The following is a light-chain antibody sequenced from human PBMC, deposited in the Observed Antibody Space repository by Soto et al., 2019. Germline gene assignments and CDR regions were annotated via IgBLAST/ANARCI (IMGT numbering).Light chain of an antibody. Sequence: EIGLNQSPGTLSLSQGERATLSCRASQSVSSSYLAWYQQKPGQAPRLLIYGASTRATGIPARFSGSGSGTEFTLIISSLQSEDSAVYFCQQYDNLPLTFGPGTKVDIK. V-gene: IGKV3-15*01. J-gene: IGKJ3*01. CDR2: GAS. CDR1: QSVSSSY. CDR3: QQYDNLPLT.